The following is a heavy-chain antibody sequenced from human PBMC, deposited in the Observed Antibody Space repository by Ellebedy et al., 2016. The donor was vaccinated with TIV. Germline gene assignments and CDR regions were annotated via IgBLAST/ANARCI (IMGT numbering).Heavy chain of an antibody. V-gene: IGHV4-39*01. J-gene: IGHJ2*01. CDR3: ARLGVGGTWNWHFDL. CDR1: GGSIGSSGYY. D-gene: IGHD1-1*01. CDR2: IYYGGTT. Sequence: MPSETLSLTCNVSGGSIGSSGYYWGWIRQSPGKGLEWIATIYYGGTTYYNPSLRSRLTMSVDTSENQFYLNVRSMTATDTAVYYCARLGVGGTWNWHFDLWGRGTLVTVSS.